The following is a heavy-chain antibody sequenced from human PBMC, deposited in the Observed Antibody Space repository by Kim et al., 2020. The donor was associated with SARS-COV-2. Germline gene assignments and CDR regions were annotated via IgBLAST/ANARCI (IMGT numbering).Heavy chain of an antibody. CDR1: GFTFSSYA. Sequence: GGSLRLSCAASGFTFSSYAMHWVRQAPGKGLEWVAVISYDGSNKYYADSVKGRFTISRDNSKNTLYLQMNSLRAEDTAVYYCARDRAVYYYGSLRYWGQGTLVTVSS. J-gene: IGHJ4*02. CDR2: ISYDGSNK. V-gene: IGHV3-30*04. D-gene: IGHD3-10*01. CDR3: ARDRAVYYYGSLRY.